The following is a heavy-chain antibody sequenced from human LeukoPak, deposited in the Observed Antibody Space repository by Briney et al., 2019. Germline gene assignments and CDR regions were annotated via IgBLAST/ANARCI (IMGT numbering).Heavy chain of an antibody. CDR3: ARHGYYDSSGSHGGMDV. V-gene: IGHV4-34*01. J-gene: IGHJ6*02. CDR2: INHSGST. Sequence: PSETLSLTCAVYGGSFSGYYWSWIRQPPGKGLEWIGEINHSGSTNYNPSLKSRVTISVDTSKNQFSLKLSSVTAADTAVYYCARHGYYDSSGSHGGMDVWGQGTTVTVSS. D-gene: IGHD3-22*01. CDR1: GGSFSGYY.